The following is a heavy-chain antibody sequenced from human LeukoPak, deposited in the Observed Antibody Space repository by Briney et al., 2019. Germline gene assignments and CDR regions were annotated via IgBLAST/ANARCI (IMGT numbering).Heavy chain of an antibody. CDR3: AREGNTAMVELDY. V-gene: IGHV3-33*01. D-gene: IGHD5-18*01. Sequence: GRSLRLSCAASGFTFSSYGMHWVRQAPGKGLEWVAVIWYDGSNKYYADSVKGRFTISRDNSKNTLYPQMNSLRAEDTAVYYSAREGNTAMVELDYWGQGTLVTVSS. CDR2: IWYDGSNK. CDR1: GFTFSSYG. J-gene: IGHJ4*02.